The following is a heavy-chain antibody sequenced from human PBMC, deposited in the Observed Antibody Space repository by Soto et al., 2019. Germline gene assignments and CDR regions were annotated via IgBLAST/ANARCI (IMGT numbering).Heavy chain of an antibody. Sequence: TGGSLRLSCAASGFTFSNDAMSWVRQAPGKGLEWVSAISSSGGSTYYADSVKGRFTISRDNSKNTLYLQMNSLRAEDTAVYYCAKDLKAHYDLWSGSRYYYYYMDVWGKGTTVSVSS. CDR1: GFTFSNDA. CDR3: AKDLKAHYDLWSGSRYYYYYMDV. CDR2: ISSSGGST. V-gene: IGHV3-23*01. J-gene: IGHJ6*03. D-gene: IGHD3-3*01.